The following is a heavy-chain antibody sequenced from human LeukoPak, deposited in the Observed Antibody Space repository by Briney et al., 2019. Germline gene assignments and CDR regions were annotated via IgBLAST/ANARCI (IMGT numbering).Heavy chain of an antibody. Sequence: GGSLRLSCAASGFTFSDYYMSWIRQAPGEGLEWVSYISSSGSTIYYADSVKGRFTISRDNAKNSLYLQMNSLRAEDTAVYYCASQRYNLYAFDIWGQGTMVTVSS. CDR1: GFTFSDYY. CDR2: ISSSGSTI. J-gene: IGHJ3*02. CDR3: ASQRYNLYAFDI. D-gene: IGHD5-24*01. V-gene: IGHV3-11*04.